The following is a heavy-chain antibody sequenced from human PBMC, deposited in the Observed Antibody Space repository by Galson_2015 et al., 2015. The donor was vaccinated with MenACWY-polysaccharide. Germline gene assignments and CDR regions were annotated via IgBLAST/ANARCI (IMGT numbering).Heavy chain of an antibody. V-gene: IGHV3-23*01. CDR1: GSTFSNYA. CDR2: IGGSGSNT. D-gene: IGHD2-2*01. CDR3: ARVRYSTGKYQFDY. J-gene: IGHJ4*02. Sequence: SLRLSCAASGSTFSNYAMSWVRQAPGKGLEWVSTIGGSGSNTYYADSVKGRFTISRDNSKNTLSLQMNSLRAEDTAVYYCARVRYSTGKYQFDYWGQGTLVAVSS.